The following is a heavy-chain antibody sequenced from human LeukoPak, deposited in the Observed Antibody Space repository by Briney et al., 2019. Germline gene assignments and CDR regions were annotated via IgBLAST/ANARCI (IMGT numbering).Heavy chain of an antibody. CDR3: ARESGGHDY. J-gene: IGHJ4*02. Sequence: PGRSLRLSCAASGFTFSSYAMHWVRQAPGKGLEWVSVISGSGDTTYYADSVKGRFTISRDNSKNTLYLQMNSLRVEDTAIYHCARESGGHDYWGQGTLVTVSS. D-gene: IGHD1-1*01. CDR1: GFTFSSYA. CDR2: ISGSGDTT. V-gene: IGHV3-23*01.